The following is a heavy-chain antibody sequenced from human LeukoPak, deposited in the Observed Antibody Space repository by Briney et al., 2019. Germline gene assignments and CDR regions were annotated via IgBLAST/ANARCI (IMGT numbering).Heavy chain of an antibody. CDR1: GYSFTSYW. Sequence: GESLKISCKGSGYSFTSYWIGWVRQMPGKGLEWMGRIDPSDSYTNYSPSFQGHVTISADKSISTAYLQWSSLKASDTAMYYCARQGYSSGWYGDYWGQGTLVTVSS. CDR3: ARQGYSSGWYGDY. J-gene: IGHJ4*02. V-gene: IGHV5-10-1*01. CDR2: IDPSDSYT. D-gene: IGHD6-19*01.